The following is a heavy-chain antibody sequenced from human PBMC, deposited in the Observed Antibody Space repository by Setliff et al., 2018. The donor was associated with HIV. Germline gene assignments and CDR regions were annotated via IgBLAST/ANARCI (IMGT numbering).Heavy chain of an antibody. V-gene: IGHV4-34*01. Sequence: SETLSLTCAVYGGSLSGYYWSWIRQPPGKGLEWIGEINHDRTTNYNPSLKSRVTISVDTSKNQFSLTLNSVTAADTAVYYCARGSRQLTIFGVVFKTNYYFMDVWGKGTAVTVSS. CDR2: INHDRTT. CDR1: GGSLSGYY. J-gene: IGHJ6*03. CDR3: ARGSRQLTIFGVVFKTNYYFMDV. D-gene: IGHD3-3*01.